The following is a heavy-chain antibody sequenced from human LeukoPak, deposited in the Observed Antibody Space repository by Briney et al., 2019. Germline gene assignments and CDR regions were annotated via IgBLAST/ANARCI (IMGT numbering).Heavy chain of an antibody. CDR2: ITSTGGYI. D-gene: IGHD2-15*01. Sequence: GGSLRLSCAASGCTFSSYNMNWVRQAPGKGLEWVSSITSTGGYIYYADSVKGRFTISRDNAKNSLYLQMNSLRAEDTAVYYCARSYCSGGSCYEDYWGQGTLVTVSS. J-gene: IGHJ4*02. CDR1: GCTFSSYN. CDR3: ARSYCSGGSCYEDY. V-gene: IGHV3-21*01.